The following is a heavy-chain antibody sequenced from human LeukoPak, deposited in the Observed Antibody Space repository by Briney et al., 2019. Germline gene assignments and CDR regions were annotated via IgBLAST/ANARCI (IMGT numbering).Heavy chain of an antibody. CDR3: ARDRVGVTSKFDY. CDR1: GFTFSSYG. D-gene: IGHD1-26*01. V-gene: IGHV3-30*03. CDR2: ISYDGSNK. Sequence: GGSLRLSCAASGFTFSSYGMNWVRQAPGKGLEWVAVISYDGSNKYYADSVKGRFTISRDNSKNTLYLQMNSLRAEDTAVYFCARDRVGVTSKFDYWGQGTLVTVSS. J-gene: IGHJ4*02.